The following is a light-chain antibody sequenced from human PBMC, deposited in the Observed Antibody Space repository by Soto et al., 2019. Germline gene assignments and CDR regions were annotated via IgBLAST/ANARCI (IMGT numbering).Light chain of an antibody. CDR3: HQSNHFALT. V-gene: IGKV1-12*01. CDR1: QGVSNW. Sequence: DIQMTQSPSSVSASVGDRVTITCRASQGVSNWLAWFQQKPGKAPKLLIYAASTFQSGVPPRFSGSGSGTDFTLTISNLQPEEFATCYCHQSNHFALTFGGGTKVEIK. J-gene: IGKJ4*01. CDR2: AAS.